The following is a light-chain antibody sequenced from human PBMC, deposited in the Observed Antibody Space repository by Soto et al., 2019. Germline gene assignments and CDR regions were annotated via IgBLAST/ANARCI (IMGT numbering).Light chain of an antibody. CDR1: QSVSTY. CDR3: QQSYTTPRT. CDR2: ASS. Sequence: DIQMTQSPSSLSASVGDRVTITCRASQSVSTYLNWYQQKPGKAPKLLIYASSRLQSGVPSRFSGSGSGTDSTLAITSLQPEDFATYYCQQSYTTPRTFGGGTKVEIK. V-gene: IGKV1-39*01. J-gene: IGKJ4*01.